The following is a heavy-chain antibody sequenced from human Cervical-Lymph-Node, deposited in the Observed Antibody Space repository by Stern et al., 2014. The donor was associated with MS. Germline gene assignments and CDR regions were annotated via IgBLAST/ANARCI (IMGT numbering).Heavy chain of an antibody. J-gene: IGHJ4*02. CDR1: GFTFSDHY. Sequence: EVHLVESGGGLVQPGGSLRLSCEASGFTFSDHYMDWVRQAPGKGLEWVGRTRNKANSYTTEYAASVKGRFTISRDDSKNSLYLQMNSLKTEDTAVYYCALGGLLYFDYWGQGTLVTVSS. CDR2: TRNKANSYTT. D-gene: IGHD2-21*02. CDR3: ALGGLLYFDY. V-gene: IGHV3-72*01.